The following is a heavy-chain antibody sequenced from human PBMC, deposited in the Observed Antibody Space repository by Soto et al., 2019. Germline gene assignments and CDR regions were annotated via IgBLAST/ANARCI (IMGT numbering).Heavy chain of an antibody. D-gene: IGHD3-16*01. CDR1: GFTFSSYA. CDR3: AKGDRGRGYFDY. CDR2: ISGSGGST. J-gene: IGHJ4*02. V-gene: IGHV3-23*01. Sequence: EVQLLESGGGLVQPGGSLRLSCAASGFTFSSYAMSWVRQAPGKGLEWVSAISGSGGSTSYADSVKGRFTISRDNSKNTLYREMNRRGAEDTAVFYGAKGDRGRGYFDYWGQGTLVTVSS.